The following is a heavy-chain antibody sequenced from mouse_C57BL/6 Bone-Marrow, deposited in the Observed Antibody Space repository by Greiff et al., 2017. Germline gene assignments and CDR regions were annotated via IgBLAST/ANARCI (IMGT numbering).Heavy chain of an antibody. CDR1: GYTFTSYW. CDR3: ARKVTMDY. Sequence: QVHVKQPGAELAKPGASVKMSCKASGYTFTSYWMTWVKQRPGQGLEWIGYIYPGSGSTNYNKKFKSKATLTADTSSSTAYMQLSSLTSEDSAVYYCARKVTMDYWGQGTSGTVSS. V-gene: IGHV1-55*01. J-gene: IGHJ4*01. D-gene: IGHD2-12*01. CDR2: IYPGSGST.